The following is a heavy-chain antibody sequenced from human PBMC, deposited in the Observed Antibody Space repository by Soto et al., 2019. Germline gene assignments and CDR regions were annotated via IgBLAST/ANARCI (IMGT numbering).Heavy chain of an antibody. CDR2: IYYSGST. D-gene: IGHD3-9*01. V-gene: IGHV4-30-4*01. Sequence: SETLSLTCAVSGGSIRSGDYYWSWIRQPPGKGLEWIGYIYYSGSTYYNPSLKSRVTISVDTSKNQFSLKLSSVTAADTAVYYCARVYYDILTGYPGGMDVWGQGTTVTVS. CDR3: ARVYYDILTGYPGGMDV. J-gene: IGHJ6*02. CDR1: GGSIRSGDYY.